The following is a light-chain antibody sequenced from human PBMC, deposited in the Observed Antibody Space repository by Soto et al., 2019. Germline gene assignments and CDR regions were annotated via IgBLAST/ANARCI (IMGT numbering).Light chain of an antibody. Sequence: EIVLTQSPGTLSLSPGERATLSCRASQSVSSSYLAWYQQKPGQAPRLLIYGASSRATGIPDRVSGSVSGTDFTLTISRLEPEDFAVYYCQQYGSSLITFGQGTRLEIK. CDR3: QQYGSSLIT. V-gene: IGKV3-20*01. CDR2: GAS. J-gene: IGKJ5*01. CDR1: QSVSSSY.